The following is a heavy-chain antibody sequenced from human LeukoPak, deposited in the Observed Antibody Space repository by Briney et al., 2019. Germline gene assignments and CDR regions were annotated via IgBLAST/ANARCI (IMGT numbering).Heavy chain of an antibody. D-gene: IGHD3-10*01. J-gene: IGHJ4*02. Sequence: PGGSLRLSCAASGFTFSSYWMHWVRQAPGKGLVWVSRINTDGSSTSYADSVKGRFTISRDNSKNTLYLQMNSLRAEDTAVYYCAKDRGMVRGVVIDYWGQGTLVTVSS. CDR3: AKDRGMVRGVVIDY. CDR2: INTDGSST. CDR1: GFTFSSYW. V-gene: IGHV3-74*01.